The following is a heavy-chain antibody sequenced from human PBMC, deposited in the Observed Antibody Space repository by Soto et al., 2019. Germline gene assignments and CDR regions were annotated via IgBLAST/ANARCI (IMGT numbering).Heavy chain of an antibody. CDR2: ISYDGSNK. Sequence: QVQLVESGGGVVQPGRSLRLSCAASGFTFSSYGMHWVRQAPGKGLEWVAVISYDGSNKYYADSVKGRFTISRDNSKNTLYLQMTSLRAEDTAVYYCAKDRGQWLVWSFDYWGQGTLVTVSS. CDR1: GFTFSSYG. V-gene: IGHV3-30*18. D-gene: IGHD6-19*01. CDR3: AKDRGQWLVWSFDY. J-gene: IGHJ4*02.